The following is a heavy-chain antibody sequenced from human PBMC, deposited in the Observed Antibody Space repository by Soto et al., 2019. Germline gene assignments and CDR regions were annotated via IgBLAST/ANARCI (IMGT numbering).Heavy chain of an antibody. CDR2: IYWDDDK. D-gene: IGHD3-9*01. CDR3: AHRFDWYYLDH. Sequence: QITLKESGPTLVKPTQTLTLTCTFSGFSLSTTEVGVAWIRQPPGKALEWLALIYWDDDKRYSPSLKSRLTITKDTSKNQVFLTMTNMDPVDTATYYCAHRFDWYYLDHWGQGTLVTVSS. J-gene: IGHJ4*02. V-gene: IGHV2-5*02. CDR1: GFSLSTTEVG.